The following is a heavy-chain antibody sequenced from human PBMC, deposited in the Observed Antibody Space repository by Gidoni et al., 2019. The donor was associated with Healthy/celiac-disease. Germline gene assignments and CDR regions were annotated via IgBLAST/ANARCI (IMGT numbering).Heavy chain of an antibody. D-gene: IGHD2-2*01. CDR2: INAGNGNT. Sequence: QAQLVQSGAAVKKPGASVKVSCKASGYTFTSYAMHWVRQAPGQRLEWMGWINAGNGNTKYSQKFQGRVTITRDTSASTAYMELSSLRSEDTAVYYCARDAGYCSSTSCPYNWFDPWGQGTLVTVSS. CDR3: ARDAGYCSSTSCPYNWFDP. V-gene: IGHV1-3*01. CDR1: GYTFTSYA. J-gene: IGHJ5*02.